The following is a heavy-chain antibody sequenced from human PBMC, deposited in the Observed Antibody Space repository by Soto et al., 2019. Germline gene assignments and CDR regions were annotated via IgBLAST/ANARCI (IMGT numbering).Heavy chain of an antibody. D-gene: IGHD2-2*01. Sequence: SGGSLRLSCAVSGFNFDNSYMSWVRQAPGKGLEWVSILYSGGQTYYTESVGGRFTISRDISKNTLDLQMNRLTADDTAVYYCSKNNVAPAFVGFEYWGQGTLVTVSS. J-gene: IGHJ4*02. V-gene: IGHV3-53*01. CDR1: GFNFDNSY. CDR3: SKNNVAPAFVGFEY. CDR2: LYSGGQT.